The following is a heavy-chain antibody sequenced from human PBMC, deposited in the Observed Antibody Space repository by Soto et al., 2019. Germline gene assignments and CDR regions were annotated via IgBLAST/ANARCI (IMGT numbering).Heavy chain of an antibody. V-gene: IGHV4-39*01. J-gene: IGHJ4*02. CDR2: IFYGGGSGVA. CDR3: ARRGGGDSLFDS. CDR1: SGSCSSSNNP. D-gene: IGHD4-17*01. Sequence: SETQSLLYPVSSGSCSSSNNPWGWLRPPPGKGLEWIGNIFYGGGSGVAYYSPSLKSRVTISVDTSKNQFSLNMRSLTAADTAVYFCARRGGGDSLFDSWGQGKLVTVS.